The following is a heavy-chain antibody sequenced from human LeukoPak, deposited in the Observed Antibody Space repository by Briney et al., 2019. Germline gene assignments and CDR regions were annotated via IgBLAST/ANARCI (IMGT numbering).Heavy chain of an antibody. CDR3: ARDKAHTYGYYFDP. Sequence: SETLSLTCTVSGDAISTYYWNWIRQTPRKGLEWIGHIAKQRTDYNPSLKSRVFISVDTSKNHISLKLTSVTAADTAVYFCARDKAHTYGYYFDPWGQGTQVLVSS. D-gene: IGHD3-10*01. V-gene: IGHV4-4*08. CDR1: GDAISTYY. J-gene: IGHJ4*02. CDR2: IAKQRT.